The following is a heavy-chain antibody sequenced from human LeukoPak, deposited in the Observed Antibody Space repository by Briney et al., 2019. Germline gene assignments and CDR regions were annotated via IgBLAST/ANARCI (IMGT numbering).Heavy chain of an antibody. V-gene: IGHV4-59*01. D-gene: IGHD2-8*02. CDR1: GGSITTYY. CDR3: ARGERPGPDY. J-gene: IGHJ4*02. Sequence: SETLSLTCIVSGGSITTYYWSWSRQPPGKGLEWIGYISYRGSTNYNPSLNNRVTISLDTSKNQFSLKVTSVTAADTAVYYCARGERPGPDYWGQGTLVTVSS. CDR2: ISYRGST.